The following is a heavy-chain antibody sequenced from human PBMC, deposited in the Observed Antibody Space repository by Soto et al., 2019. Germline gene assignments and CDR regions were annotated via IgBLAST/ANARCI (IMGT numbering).Heavy chain of an antibody. J-gene: IGHJ4*02. V-gene: IGHV1-69*13. D-gene: IGHD3-10*01. CDR2: IIPIFGTA. Sequence: SVKVSCTASGGTFSSYAISWLRQAPGQGLEWMGGIIPIFGTANYAQKFQGRVTITADESTSTAYMELSSLRSEDTAVYYCARGGAHDKRTGKIDDWGQGTLVTV. CDR3: ARGGAHDKRTGKIDD. CDR1: GGTFSSYA.